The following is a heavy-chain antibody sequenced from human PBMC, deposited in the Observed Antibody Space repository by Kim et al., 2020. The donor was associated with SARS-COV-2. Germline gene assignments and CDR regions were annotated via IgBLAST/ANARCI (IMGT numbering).Heavy chain of an antibody. V-gene: IGHV3-23*01. D-gene: IGHD6-25*01. CDR3: AKDPWYSSAPNWFDP. Sequence: GGSLRLSCAASGFTFSSYAMSWVRQAPGKGLEWVSAISGSGGSTYYADSVKGRFTISRDNSKNTLYLQMNSLRAEDMAVYYCAKDPWYSSAPNWFDPWGQGTLVTVSS. CDR2: ISGSGGST. CDR1: GFTFSSYA. J-gene: IGHJ5*02.